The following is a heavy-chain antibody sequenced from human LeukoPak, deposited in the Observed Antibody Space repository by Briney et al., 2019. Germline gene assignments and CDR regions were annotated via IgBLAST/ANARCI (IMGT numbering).Heavy chain of an antibody. CDR2: INHSGST. CDR3: ASSVAGFRYYYYYMDV. CDR1: GGSFSGYY. J-gene: IGHJ6*03. Sequence: SETLSLTCAVYGGSFSGYYWSWIRQPPGKGLEWIGEINHSGSTNYNPSLKSRVTISVDTSKNQFSLKLSSVTAADTAVYYCASSVAGFRYYYYYMDVWGKGTTVTVSS. D-gene: IGHD3-10*01. V-gene: IGHV4-34*01.